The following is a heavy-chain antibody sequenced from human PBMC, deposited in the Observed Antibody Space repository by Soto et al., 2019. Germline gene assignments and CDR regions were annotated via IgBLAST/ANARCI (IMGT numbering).Heavy chain of an antibody. D-gene: IGHD2-2*01. J-gene: IGHJ6*03. CDR1: GDTVTFTSSD. Sequence: ASVKVSCKASGDTVTFTSSDINWVRQVTGQGLEWVGWMNPNSGNTGYAQKFQGRVTMTRNTSISTAYMELSSLRSEDTAVYYCARATVVRQYYYSFYMDVWGTGTTVTAP. CDR3: ARATVVRQYYYSFYMDV. V-gene: IGHV1-8*01. CDR2: MNPNSGNT.